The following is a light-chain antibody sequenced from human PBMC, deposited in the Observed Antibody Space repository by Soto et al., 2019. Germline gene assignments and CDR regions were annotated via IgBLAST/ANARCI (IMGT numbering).Light chain of an antibody. CDR1: QTVDSNY. CDR3: QQYGNSLYT. Sequence: IVLTQSPATLSLSPGERAILYCRASQTVDSNYLTWYQQKPGQTPRLLIYDASSRATGIPDRFSGSGSGTDFTLTISRLEPEDFAVYYCQQYGNSLYTLGQGTKLEIK. V-gene: IGKV3-20*01. J-gene: IGKJ2*01. CDR2: DAS.